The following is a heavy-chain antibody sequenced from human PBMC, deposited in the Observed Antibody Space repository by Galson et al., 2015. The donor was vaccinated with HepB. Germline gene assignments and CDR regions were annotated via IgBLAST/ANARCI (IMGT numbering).Heavy chain of an antibody. CDR3: ASGAYDILTGNYNSNFDY. CDR2: IYYSGST. J-gene: IGHJ4*02. D-gene: IGHD3-9*01. Sequence: SETLSLTCTVSGGSISSYYWSWIRQPPGKGLEWIGYIYYSGSTNYNPSLKSRVTISVDTSKNQFSLKLSSVTAADTAVYYCASGAYDILTGNYNSNFDYWGQGTLVTVSS. V-gene: IGHV4-59*01. CDR1: GGSISSYY.